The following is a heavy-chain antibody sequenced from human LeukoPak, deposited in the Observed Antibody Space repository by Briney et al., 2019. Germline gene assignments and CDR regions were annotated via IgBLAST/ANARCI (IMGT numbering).Heavy chain of an antibody. Sequence: GRSLRLSCAASGFTFSSYGMHWVRQAPGKGLEWVAVISYDGSNKYYAASVKGRFTISRDNSKNTLYLQMNSLRAEDTAVYYCAKDPNGIAAAGNYWGQGTLVTVSS. CDR1: GFTFSSYG. D-gene: IGHD6-13*01. V-gene: IGHV3-30*18. CDR3: AKDPNGIAAAGNY. CDR2: ISYDGSNK. J-gene: IGHJ4*02.